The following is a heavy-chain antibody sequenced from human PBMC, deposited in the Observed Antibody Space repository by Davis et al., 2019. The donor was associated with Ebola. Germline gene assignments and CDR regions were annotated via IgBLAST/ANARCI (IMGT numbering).Heavy chain of an antibody. Sequence: PSETLSLTCAVSGGSISSSNWWSWVRQPPGKGLEWIGEIYHSGSTNYNPSLKSRVTISVDKSKNQFSLKLSSVTAADTAVYYCARDLDCSGGSCSDYWGQGTLVTVSS. CDR3: ARDLDCSGGSCSDY. CDR2: IYHSGST. CDR1: GGSISSSNW. V-gene: IGHV4-4*02. D-gene: IGHD2-15*01. J-gene: IGHJ4*02.